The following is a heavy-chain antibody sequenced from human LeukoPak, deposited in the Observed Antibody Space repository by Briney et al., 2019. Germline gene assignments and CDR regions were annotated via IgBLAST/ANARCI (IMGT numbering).Heavy chain of an antibody. J-gene: IGHJ4*02. CDR1: GYTFTTHD. V-gene: IGHV1-8*01. CDR3: VRTPPNWGFDY. Sequence: ASVKVFCKASGYTFTTHDINWVRQATGQGLEWLGWMSPNSGDTGYAQKFQGRVTVTSDSSISTAYMELSSLRSEDTAIYYCVRTPPNWGFDYWGQGTLVTVSS. CDR2: MSPNSGDT. D-gene: IGHD7-27*01.